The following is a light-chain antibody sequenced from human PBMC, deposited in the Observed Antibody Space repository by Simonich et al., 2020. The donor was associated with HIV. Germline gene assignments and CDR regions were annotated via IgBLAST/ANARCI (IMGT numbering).Light chain of an antibody. CDR1: QSIGSS. J-gene: IGKJ2*01. CDR2: YAS. V-gene: IGKV1-5*01. Sequence: DIQMTQSPSTLSASVGDRVTITCRASQSIGSSLHWYQQKPDQSPKLLIKYASQSFSGVPSRFSGSGSGTEFTLTISSLQPDDFGTYYCQQYNSYSKGYIFGQGTKLEIK. CDR3: QQYNSYSKGYI.